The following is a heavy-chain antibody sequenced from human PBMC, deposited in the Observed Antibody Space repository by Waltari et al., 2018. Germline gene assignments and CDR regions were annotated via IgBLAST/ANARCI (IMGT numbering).Heavy chain of an antibody. V-gene: IGHV3-23*01. Sequence: EVQLLEYGGGLVQSGGSLRLSCAASGFTFNNFAMSWVRPAPGKGLEWVSVISGGGGTTYYADSVKGRFTISRDNSKNTLYLQMNSLRAEDTAVYYCAKERDRGEGATPGVWGQGTLVTVSS. D-gene: IGHD2-15*01. CDR3: AKERDRGEGATPGV. CDR2: ISGGGGTT. CDR1: GFTFNNFA. J-gene: IGHJ4*02.